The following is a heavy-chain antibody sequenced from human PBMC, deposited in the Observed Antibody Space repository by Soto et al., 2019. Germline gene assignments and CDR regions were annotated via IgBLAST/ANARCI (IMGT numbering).Heavy chain of an antibody. CDR2: IYSGGST. Sequence: EVQLVETGGGLIQPGGSLRLSCAASGFTVSSNYMSWVRQALGKGLEWVSVIYSGGSTYYADSVKGRFTISRDNSKNTLYLQMNSLRAEDTAVYYCATAPSGWYGGYWGQGTLVTVSS. CDR3: ATAPSGWYGGY. V-gene: IGHV3-53*02. D-gene: IGHD6-19*01. J-gene: IGHJ4*02. CDR1: GFTVSSNY.